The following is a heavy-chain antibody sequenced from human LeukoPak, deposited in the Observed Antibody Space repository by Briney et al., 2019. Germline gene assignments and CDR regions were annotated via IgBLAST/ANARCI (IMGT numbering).Heavy chain of an antibody. J-gene: IGHJ4*02. Sequence: GASLKISCKGSGYSFTSYWIGWVRQMPGKGLEWMGIIYPGDSDTRYSPPFQGQVTISADKSISTAYLQWSSLKASDTAMYYCARGSGYSSGWYSPPGTQIDYWGQGTLVTVSS. D-gene: IGHD6-19*01. CDR3: ARGSGYSSGWYSPPGTQIDY. CDR1: GYSFTSYW. V-gene: IGHV5-51*01. CDR2: IYPGDSDT.